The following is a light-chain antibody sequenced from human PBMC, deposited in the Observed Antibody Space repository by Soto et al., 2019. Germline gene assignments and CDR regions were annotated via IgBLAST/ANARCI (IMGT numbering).Light chain of an antibody. J-gene: IGLJ3*02. CDR2: AND. CDR1: SSDIRSNS. Sequence: QSVLTQPPSASRTPGQRVTIPCSGSSSDIRSNSVNWYQQLPGAAPRLLIYANDHRPSGVPDRFSASKSGTSASLAISGVRSEDEAFYYCATWSDSLKGWVFGGGTKLTVL. V-gene: IGLV1-44*01. CDR3: ATWSDSLKGWV.